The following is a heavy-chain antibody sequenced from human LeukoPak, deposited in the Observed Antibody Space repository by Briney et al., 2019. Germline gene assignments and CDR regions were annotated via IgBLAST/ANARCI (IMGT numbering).Heavy chain of an antibody. D-gene: IGHD4-17*01. Sequence: SATLSLSCTVSGGSISSYYWSWIRQPAGKGLEWIGRIYPSGSTTYNPPLSSRVTMLVDTTKNEFSLMLSSVIAADTTVYYCARGYGYYASFDFWGQGTLVTVSS. CDR1: GGSISSYY. CDR2: IYPSGST. J-gene: IGHJ4*02. V-gene: IGHV4-4*07. CDR3: ARGYGYYASFDF.